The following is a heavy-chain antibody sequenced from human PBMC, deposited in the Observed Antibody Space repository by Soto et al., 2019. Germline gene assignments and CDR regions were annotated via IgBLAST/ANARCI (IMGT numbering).Heavy chain of an antibody. CDR1: GFIFSSYE. J-gene: IGHJ4*02. V-gene: IGHV3-48*03. Sequence: GGSLRLSCVVSGFIFSSYEMNWVRQAPGKGLEWISYISASGTNVYCADSVKGRFTISRDNAKNSLYLQMNSLRAEDTAVYYCARSPFLECNWAQGTLVTLAS. D-gene: IGHD3-3*02. CDR2: ISASGTNV. CDR3: ARSPFLECN.